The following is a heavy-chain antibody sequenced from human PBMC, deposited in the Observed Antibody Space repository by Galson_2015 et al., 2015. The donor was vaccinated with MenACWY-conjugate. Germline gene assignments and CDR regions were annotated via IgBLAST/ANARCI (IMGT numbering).Heavy chain of an antibody. V-gene: IGHV5-51*01. J-gene: IGHJ6*02. Sequence: QSGAEVTKPGESLQISCTGSGSTFPTYWIGWVRQLPGTGLEWMGLISPGDSETRYSPAFQGQVTISADKSISPAYVQWDSLQASDTAMYYCARHPPGGRGMDVWGQGTTVTVSS. CDR2: ISPGDSET. CDR3: ARHPPGGRGMDV. D-gene: IGHD1-26*01. CDR1: GSTFPTYW.